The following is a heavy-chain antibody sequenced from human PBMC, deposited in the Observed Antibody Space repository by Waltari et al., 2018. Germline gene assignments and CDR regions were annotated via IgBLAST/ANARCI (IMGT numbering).Heavy chain of an antibody. CDR2: ISGSGGST. V-gene: IGHV3-23*01. CDR3: AKGGYYLPFDY. D-gene: IGHD3-22*01. CDR1: GFTFSSYA. Sequence: EVQLLESGGGLVQPGGSLRLSCAASGFTFSSYAMSWVRQAPGKGREWVSAISGSGGSTYYADTVKGRFTSSRDKSKDTLYLQMNRRRAEDTAVYYCAKGGYYLPFDYWGQGTLVTVSS. J-gene: IGHJ4*02.